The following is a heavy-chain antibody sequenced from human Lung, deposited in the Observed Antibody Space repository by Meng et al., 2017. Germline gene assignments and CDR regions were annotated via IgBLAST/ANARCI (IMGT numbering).Heavy chain of an antibody. D-gene: IGHD4-11*01. CDR1: GGSFSDYY. J-gene: IGHJ4*02. CDR3: ARGPTTMAHDFDY. CDR2: INHSGST. Sequence: QVGLQEGGSGLLNPAAILALTCVVSGGSFSDYYWRWIRQPPGKGLEWIGEINHSGSTNYNPSLESRATISVDTSQNNLSLKLSSVTAADSAVYYCARGPTTMAHDFDYWGQGTLVTVSS. V-gene: IGHV4-34*01.